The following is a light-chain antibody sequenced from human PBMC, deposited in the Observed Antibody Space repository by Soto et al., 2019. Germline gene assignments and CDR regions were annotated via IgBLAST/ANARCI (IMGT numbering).Light chain of an antibody. Sequence: QSALTQPRSVSGSPGQSVTISCTGTSSDVGGYDYVSWYQQHPGKAPKLMIFDVSKRPSGVPDRFSGSKSGSTGSLSISWLQADDEADYYCCSYAGGFYVVGTGTKLTVL. V-gene: IGLV2-11*01. CDR1: SSDVGGYDY. J-gene: IGLJ1*01. CDR3: CSYAGGFYV. CDR2: DVS.